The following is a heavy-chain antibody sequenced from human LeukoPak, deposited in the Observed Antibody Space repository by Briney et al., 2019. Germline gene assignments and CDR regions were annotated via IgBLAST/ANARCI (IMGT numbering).Heavy chain of an antibody. CDR2: IYYSGST. D-gene: IGHD6-19*01. J-gene: IGHJ4*02. CDR1: GGSISSYY. Sequence: KPSETLSLTCTVSGGSISSYYWSWIRQPPGKGLEWIGYIYYSGSTNYNPSLKSRVTISVDTSKNQFSLKLSSVTAADTAVYYCARVGSSGWYKDYWGQGTLVTVSS. CDR3: ARVGSSGWYKDY. V-gene: IGHV4-59*01.